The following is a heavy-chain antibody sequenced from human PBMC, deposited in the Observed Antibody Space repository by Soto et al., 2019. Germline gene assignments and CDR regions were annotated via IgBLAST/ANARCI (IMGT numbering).Heavy chain of an antibody. Sequence: QVQLVEYGGGVVQPGRSLRLSCAASGFSFRTYGMHWVRQSPGKGLEWVAIIWLDGSNKYYADSVKGRFTISRDDSKNTLYLQMNNLIVEDTAVYYCARAANQDVAGWSLVWFYPWGQGTLVIGSS. CDR2: IWLDGSNK. V-gene: IGHV3-33*01. CDR3: ARAANQDVAGWSLVWFYP. CDR1: GFSFRTYG. D-gene: IGHD6-19*01. J-gene: IGHJ5*02.